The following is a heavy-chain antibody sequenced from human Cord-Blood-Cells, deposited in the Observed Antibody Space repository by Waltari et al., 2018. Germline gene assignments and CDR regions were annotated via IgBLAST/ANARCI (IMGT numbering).Heavy chain of an antibody. Sequence: QVQLVQSGAEVKKPGSSVKVSCKASGGTFSSYAISWVRQAPGQGLEWMGGIIPILGIANYAQKCQGRVTITADESTSTAYMELSSLRSEDTAVYYCALNASINWKFDYWGQGTLVTVSS. CDR3: ALNASINWKFDY. CDR2: IIPILGIA. CDR1: GGTFSSYA. V-gene: IGHV1-69*04. D-gene: IGHD1-1*01. J-gene: IGHJ4*02.